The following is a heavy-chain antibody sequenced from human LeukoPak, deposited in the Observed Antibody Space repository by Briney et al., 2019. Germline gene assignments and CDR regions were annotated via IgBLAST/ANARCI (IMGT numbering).Heavy chain of an antibody. CDR2: ISGSGGST. Sequence: PGGSLRLSCAASGFTFSSYAMSWVRQAPGKGLEWVSAISGSGGSTYYADSVKGRFTISRDNSKNTLYLQMNSLRAEDTAVYYCAKGRIVVVPAAVGLFHYWGQGTLVTVSS. CDR1: GFTFSSYA. D-gene: IGHD2-2*01. CDR3: AKGRIVVVPAAVGLFHY. J-gene: IGHJ4*02. V-gene: IGHV3-23*01.